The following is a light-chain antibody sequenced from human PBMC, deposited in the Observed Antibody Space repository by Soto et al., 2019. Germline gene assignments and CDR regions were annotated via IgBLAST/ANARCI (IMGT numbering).Light chain of an antibody. CDR1: SNDIGSYNY. Sequence: QSVLTQPASVSGSPGQSITMSCTGTSNDIGSYNYVSWYQQYPGKAPQLMIYEVSNRPSGVSNRFSGSKSGNTASLTISGLRAGDEADYYCSSYTSSSTYVFGTGTKLTVL. J-gene: IGLJ1*01. CDR2: EVS. CDR3: SSYTSSSTYV. V-gene: IGLV2-14*01.